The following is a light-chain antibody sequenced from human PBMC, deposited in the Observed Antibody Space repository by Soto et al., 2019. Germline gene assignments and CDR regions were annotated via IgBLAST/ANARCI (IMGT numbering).Light chain of an antibody. Sequence: QSALTQPPSASGSPGQSVTISCTGTSSDVGAYIFVSWYQQHPGKAPKLMVYDVNSRPPGVPDRFFCSKSGNTASLTVSGLQPEDEADYYCVSFAGGTYVFGPGTKLTVL. CDR3: VSFAGGTYV. V-gene: IGLV2-8*01. CDR1: SSDVGAYIF. CDR2: DVN. J-gene: IGLJ1*01.